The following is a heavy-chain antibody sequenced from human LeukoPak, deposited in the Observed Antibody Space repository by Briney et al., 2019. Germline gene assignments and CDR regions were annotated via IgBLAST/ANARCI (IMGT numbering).Heavy chain of an antibody. Sequence: SETLSLSCTVSGGSISSGDYYWGCIRQPPGMGLVWVGYIYYTGITYYNPSLKSGIIISVDTTKNQFSMKLSSVTAAATAVYYCARGGSSGSWHLGYWGEGTLVTVSS. D-gene: IGHD6-13*01. CDR1: GGSISSGDYY. J-gene: IGHJ4*02. CDR3: ARGGSSGSWHLGY. CDR2: IYYTGIT. V-gene: IGHV4-30-4*01.